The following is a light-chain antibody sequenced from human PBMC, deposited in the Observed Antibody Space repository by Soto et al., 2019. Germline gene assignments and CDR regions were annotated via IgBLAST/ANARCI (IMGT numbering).Light chain of an antibody. CDR2: GAS. CDR3: QQSYSTPRT. CDR1: QSVITY. Sequence: DIQMTQSPSSLSASVGDRVTVTCRASQSVITYLNWYQQKPGKAPTLLISGASSLQSGVPSRFSGSGSERDFTLTISSLQPEDFATYYCQQSYSTPRTFDQGTKVEIK. V-gene: IGKV1-39*01. J-gene: IGKJ2*01.